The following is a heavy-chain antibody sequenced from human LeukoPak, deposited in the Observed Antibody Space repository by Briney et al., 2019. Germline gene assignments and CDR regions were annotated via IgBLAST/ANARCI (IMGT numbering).Heavy chain of an antibody. CDR1: GYTFTSYG. CDR2: ISTYNGNT. Sequence: GASVKVSCKASGYTFTSYGISWVRQAPGQGLEWMGWISTYNGNTNYAQKLQGRVTLTTDTSTSTANMELRSLRSDDTAVYYCARGAWVGTVTTFDSWGQGTLVTVSS. V-gene: IGHV1-18*01. CDR3: ARGAWVGTVTTFDS. J-gene: IGHJ4*02. D-gene: IGHD4-17*01.